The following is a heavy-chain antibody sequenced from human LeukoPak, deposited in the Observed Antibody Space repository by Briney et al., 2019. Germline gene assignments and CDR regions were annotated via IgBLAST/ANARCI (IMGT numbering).Heavy chain of an antibody. V-gene: IGHV4-39*01. Sequence: SETLSLTCTVSGGSISSSSYYWGWIRQPPGKGLEWIGSIYYSGSTYYNPSLKSRVTISVDTSKNQFSLKLSSVTAADTAVYYCARRPFLTGYYYYFDYWGQGTLVTVSS. CDR1: GGSISSSSYY. D-gene: IGHD3-9*01. CDR3: ARRPFLTGYYYYFDY. J-gene: IGHJ4*02. CDR2: IYYSGST.